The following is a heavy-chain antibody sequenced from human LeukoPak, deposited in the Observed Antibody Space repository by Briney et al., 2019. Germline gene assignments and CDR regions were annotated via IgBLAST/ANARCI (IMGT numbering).Heavy chain of an antibody. CDR3: ARGRYSGTTYYFDY. CDR2: IYSGGST. V-gene: IGHV3-53*01. Sequence: GGSLRLSCAASGFTVSSNYMSWVRQAPGKGLEWVSVIYSGGSTYYADSVKGRFTISRDNSKNSLYLQMNSLRAEDTAMYYCARGRYSGTTYYFDYWGQGTLVTVSS. CDR1: GFTVSSNY. J-gene: IGHJ4*02. D-gene: IGHD5-12*01.